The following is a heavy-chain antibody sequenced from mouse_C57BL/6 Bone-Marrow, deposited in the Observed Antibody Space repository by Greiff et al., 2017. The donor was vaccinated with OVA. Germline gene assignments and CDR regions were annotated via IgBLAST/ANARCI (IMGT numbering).Heavy chain of an antibody. J-gene: IGHJ3*01. V-gene: IGHV14-4*01. CDR3: TETGPWFAY. D-gene: IGHD4-1*01. CDR1: GFNIKDDY. CDR2: IDPENGDT. Sequence: VQLQQSGAELVRPGASVKLSCTASGFNIKDDYMHWVKQRPEQGLEWIGWIDPENGDTEYASKFQGKATITADTSSNTAYLQLSSRTSEDTAVYYCTETGPWFAYWGQGTLVTVSA.